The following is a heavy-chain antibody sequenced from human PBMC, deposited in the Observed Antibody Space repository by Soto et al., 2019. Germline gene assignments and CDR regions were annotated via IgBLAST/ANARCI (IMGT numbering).Heavy chain of an antibody. J-gene: IGHJ4*02. Sequence: GSLRLSCAASGFSFSSYSMTWVRQALGKGLDWVANINKNGGEKYYVDSVKGRFTISRDNAKNSLYLQINSLRAEDTAVYYCARPWDTAMVSTWNYWGQGTLVTVSS. CDR3: ARPWDTAMVSTWNY. CDR1: GFSFSSYS. D-gene: IGHD5-18*01. V-gene: IGHV3-7*03. CDR2: INKNGGEK.